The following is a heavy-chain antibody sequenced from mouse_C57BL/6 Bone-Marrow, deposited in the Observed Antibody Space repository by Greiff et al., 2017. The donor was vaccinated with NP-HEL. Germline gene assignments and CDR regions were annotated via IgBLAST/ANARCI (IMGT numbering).Heavy chain of an antibody. J-gene: IGHJ2*01. Sequence: EVKLQESGPGLVKPSQSLSLTCSVTGYSITSGYYWNWIRQFPGNKLEWMGYISYDGSNNYNPSLKNRISITRDTSKNQFFLKLNSVTTEDTATYYCARGTIYYDYDELDYWGQGTTLTVSS. CDR3: ARGTIYYDYDELDY. D-gene: IGHD2-4*01. CDR2: ISYDGSN. CDR1: GYSITSGYY. V-gene: IGHV3-6*01.